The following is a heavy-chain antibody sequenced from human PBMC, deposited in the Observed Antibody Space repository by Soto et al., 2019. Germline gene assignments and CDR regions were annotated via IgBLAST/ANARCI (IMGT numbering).Heavy chain of an antibody. CDR1: GYIFTNFY. V-gene: IGHV1-46*03. Sequence: QVQLVQPGAEVKKPGASVKFSCKASGYIFTNFYIHWVRQAPGQGLEWIGIINPNGGSTNYAQNFQGRVTMTRDRSTSTVYIDLSSLRSEDTAVYYSTRGLASGDYWGQGTLITVSS. J-gene: IGHJ4*02. CDR2: INPNGGST. CDR3: TRGLASGDY. D-gene: IGHD6-6*01.